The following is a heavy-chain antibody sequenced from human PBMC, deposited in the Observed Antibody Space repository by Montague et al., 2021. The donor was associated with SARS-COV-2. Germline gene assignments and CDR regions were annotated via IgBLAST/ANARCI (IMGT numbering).Heavy chain of an antibody. CDR3: ARLVTMVRGVIIPWGETDY. CDR2: IYPGDSDT. D-gene: IGHD3-10*01. CDR1: GYSFTSYW. J-gene: IGHJ4*02. V-gene: IGHV5-51*03. Sequence: QSGAEVKKPGESLKISCKGSGYSFTSYWIGWVRQMPGKGLEWMGIIYPGDSDTRYSPSFQGQVTISADKSISTAYLQWSSLKASDTAMYYCARLVTMVRGVIIPWGETDYWGQGTLVTVSS.